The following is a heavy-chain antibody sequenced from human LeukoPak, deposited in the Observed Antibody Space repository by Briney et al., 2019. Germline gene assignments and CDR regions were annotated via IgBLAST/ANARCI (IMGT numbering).Heavy chain of an antibody. J-gene: IGHJ4*02. Sequence: ASVKVSCKASGYTFTGYYMHWVRQAPGQGLEWMGWINPNSGGTNYAQKFQGRVTMTRDTSISTAYMELSRLRSDDTAVYYCARSARRTIVATTNFDYWGQGTPVTVSS. CDR2: INPNSGGT. CDR3: ARSARRTIVATTNFDY. D-gene: IGHD5-12*01. CDR1: GYTFTGYY. V-gene: IGHV1-2*02.